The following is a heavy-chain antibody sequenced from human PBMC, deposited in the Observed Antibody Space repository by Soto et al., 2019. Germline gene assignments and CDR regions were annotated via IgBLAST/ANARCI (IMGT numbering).Heavy chain of an antibody. J-gene: IGHJ6*01. Sequence: QVQLVQSGAEVKKPGASVKVSCKASGYTFTGYYMHWVRQAPGQGLEWMGWINPNSGGTNYAQKFQGRVTMPRDTVFSTVSMAKSRLTADDTAAYYRAGNLALEGMYVWGEGATVTVSS. V-gene: IGHV1-2*02. D-gene: IGHD1-1*01. CDR3: AGNLALEGMYV. CDR2: INPNSGGT. CDR1: GYTFTGYY.